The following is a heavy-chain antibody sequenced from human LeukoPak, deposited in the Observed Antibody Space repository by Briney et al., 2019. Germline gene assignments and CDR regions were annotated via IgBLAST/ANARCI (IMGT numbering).Heavy chain of an antibody. D-gene: IGHD4-17*01. V-gene: IGHV3-21*01. CDR2: ISSSSGYI. CDR3: ARDLATTVTPTGWFDP. Sequence: PGGSLRVSCAASGFTFSSYSMNWVRQAPGKGLEWVSSISSSSGYIDYADTVKGRFTISRDNAKNSLYLQMNSLRAEDTAVYYCARDLATTVTPTGWFDPWGQGTLVTVSS. CDR1: GFTFSSYS. J-gene: IGHJ5*02.